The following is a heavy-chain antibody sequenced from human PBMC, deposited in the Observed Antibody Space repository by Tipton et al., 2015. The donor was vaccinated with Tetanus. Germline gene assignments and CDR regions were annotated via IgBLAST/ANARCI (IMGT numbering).Heavy chain of an antibody. J-gene: IGHJ5*02. Sequence: SLRLSCAASGFTFTNYGMSWVRQAPGKGLEWVSTISGGGGGSTYYADSVKGRFTISRDNAKNSLYLQMNSLRVEDTAVYYCARGMSFDPWGQGTLVTVSS. CDR2: ISGGGGGST. CDR3: ARGMSFDP. CDR1: GFTFTNYG. V-gene: IGHV3-23*01.